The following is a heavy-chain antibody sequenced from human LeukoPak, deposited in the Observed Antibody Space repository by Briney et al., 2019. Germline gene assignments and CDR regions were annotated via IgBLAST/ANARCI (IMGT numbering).Heavy chain of an antibody. J-gene: IGHJ4*02. Sequence: GGSLRLSSVASGFTFSSYWMHWVRQAPGKGLVWVSRINTDGSSTSYADSVKGRFTISRDNSKNTLYLQMNSLRAEDTAVYYCARDSSSGWYHDYWGQGTLVTVSS. CDR1: GFTFSSYW. CDR2: INTDGSST. V-gene: IGHV3-74*01. D-gene: IGHD6-19*01. CDR3: ARDSSSGWYHDY.